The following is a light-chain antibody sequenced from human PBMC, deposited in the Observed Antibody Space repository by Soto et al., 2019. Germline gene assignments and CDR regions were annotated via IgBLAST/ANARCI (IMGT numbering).Light chain of an antibody. CDR1: NSNIGAGYD. V-gene: IGLV1-40*01. J-gene: IGLJ2*01. CDR3: QSYDSSLSGPVL. CDR2: GDT. Sequence: QSVLTQPPSVSGAPGQRVTISCTGSNSNIGAGYDVNWYQHLPGTAPKLLIYGDTIRPSGVPDRFSGYKSATSASLAIAGLQVEDEGDYYCQSYDSSLSGPVLFGGGTKVTVL.